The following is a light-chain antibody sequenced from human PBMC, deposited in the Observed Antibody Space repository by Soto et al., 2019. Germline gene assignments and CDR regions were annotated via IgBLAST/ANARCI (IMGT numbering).Light chain of an antibody. CDR3: QQSGT. CDR2: RAS. V-gene: IGKV3-20*01. CDR1: QSVSSSY. J-gene: IGKJ1*01. Sequence: EIVLTQSPGTLSLSPGERATLSCRASQSVSSSYLAWYQHKPGQAPRPLIYRASNRAAGIPDRFSGSGSGTDFTLTISRLEPEDFAVYYCQQSGTFGQGTKVDIK.